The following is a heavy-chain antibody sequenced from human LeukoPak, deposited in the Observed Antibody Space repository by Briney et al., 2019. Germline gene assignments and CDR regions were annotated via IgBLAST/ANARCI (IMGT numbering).Heavy chain of an antibody. CDR3: ARRRYYDSTGYFE. CDR1: GDYISSSSYY. D-gene: IGHD3-22*01. J-gene: IGHJ1*01. CDR2: IYHSGRT. V-gene: IGHV4-39*01. Sequence: SETLSPTCAVSGDYISSSSYYWGWIRQSPGTGLEWIGDIYHSGRTYYNPSLKSRVAISIDTSKNQFSLRLRSMTAADTAVFYCARRRYYDSTGYFEWGRGTLVTVSS.